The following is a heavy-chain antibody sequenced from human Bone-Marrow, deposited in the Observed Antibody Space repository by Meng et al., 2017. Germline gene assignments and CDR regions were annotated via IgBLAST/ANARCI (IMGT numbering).Heavy chain of an antibody. V-gene: IGHV4-4*02. Sequence: QVQRQGSGPGVVEPSGTLSLTCTVSVGSISSTNWWIWVRQAPGEGLEWIGEIYHSGRTKHNPSLKSRVTISLDKSKNEFSLKLSSVTAADTAVYYCARESGSSRFDYWGQGTLVTVSS. CDR1: VGSISSTNW. CDR2: IYHSGRT. D-gene: IGHD3-22*01. J-gene: IGHJ4*02. CDR3: ARESGSSRFDY.